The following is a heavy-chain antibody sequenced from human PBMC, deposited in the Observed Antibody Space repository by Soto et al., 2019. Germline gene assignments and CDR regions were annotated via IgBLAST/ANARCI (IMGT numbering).Heavy chain of an antibody. CDR1: GGSFSGYY. CDR2: INHSGST. J-gene: IGHJ4*02. V-gene: IGHV4-34*01. CDR3: ARGLRTPYYFDY. Sequence: SETLSLTCAVYGGSFSGYYSSWVRQPPGKGLEWIGEINHSGSTNYNPSLKSRVTISVDTSKNQFSLKLSSVTAADTAVYYCARGLRTPYYFDYWGQGTLVTVSS.